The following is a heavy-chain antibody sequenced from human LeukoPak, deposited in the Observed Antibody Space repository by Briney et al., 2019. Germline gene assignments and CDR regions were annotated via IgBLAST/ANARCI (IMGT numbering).Heavy chain of an antibody. J-gene: IGHJ4*02. Sequence: PGGSLRLSCAASGFTFSSYAMSWVRQAPGKGLEWVSGISGNTENTYYADSVKGRFTISRDNPKNTVYLQMTSLGAEDTAVYYCAERDSGTSARVLSTNWYLGYWGQGTLVTVSS. CDR2: ISGNTENT. V-gene: IGHV3-23*01. CDR3: AERDSGTSARVLSTNWYLGY. CDR1: GFTFSSYA. D-gene: IGHD6-13*01.